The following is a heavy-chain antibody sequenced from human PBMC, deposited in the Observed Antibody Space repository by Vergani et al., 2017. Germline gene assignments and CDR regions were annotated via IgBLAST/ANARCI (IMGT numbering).Heavy chain of an antibody. J-gene: IGHJ5*02. CDR2: IYTSGST. CDR1: GGSISSGSYY. V-gene: IGHV4-61*02. CDR3: ARGVIVAPGWFDP. Sequence: QVQLQESGPGLVKPSQTLSLTCTVSGGSISSGSYYWSWIRQPAGKGLEWIGRIYTSGSTNYDPSLKSRVTISVDTSKNQFSLRLSSVTAADTAVYYCARGVIVAPGWFDPWGQGTLVTVSS. D-gene: IGHD2-15*01.